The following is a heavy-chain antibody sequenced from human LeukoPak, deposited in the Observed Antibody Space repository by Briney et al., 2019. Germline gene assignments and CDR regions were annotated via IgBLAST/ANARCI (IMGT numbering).Heavy chain of an antibody. CDR3: ARGVGPKYYYYYYMDV. CDR1: GGSFSGYY. Sequence: PSETLSLTCAVYGGSFSGYYWSWIRQPPGKGLEWIGEINHSGSTNYNPSLKSRVTISVDTSKNQFSLKLSSVTAADTAVYYCARGVGPKYYYYYYMDVWGKGTTVTISS. D-gene: IGHD2-15*01. J-gene: IGHJ6*03. CDR2: INHSGST. V-gene: IGHV4-34*01.